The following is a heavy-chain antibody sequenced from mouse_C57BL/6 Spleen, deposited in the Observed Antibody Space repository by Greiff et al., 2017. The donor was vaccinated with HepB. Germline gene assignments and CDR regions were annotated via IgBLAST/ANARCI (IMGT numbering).Heavy chain of an antibody. CDR1: GFNIKDYY. CDR2: IDPEDGET. V-gene: IGHV14-2*01. J-gene: IGHJ4*01. CDR3: ARGGSGYPYYYAMDY. D-gene: IGHD3-2*02. Sequence: EVKLVESGAELVKPGASVKLSCTASGFNIKDYYMHWVKQRTEQGLEWIGRIDPEDGETKYAPKFQGKATITADTSSNTAYLQLSSLTSEDTAVYYCARGGSGYPYYYAMDYWGQGTSVTVSS.